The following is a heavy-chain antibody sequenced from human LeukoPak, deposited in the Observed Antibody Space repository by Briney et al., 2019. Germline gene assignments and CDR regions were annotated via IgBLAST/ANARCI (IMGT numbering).Heavy chain of an antibody. V-gene: IGHV3-23*01. CDR1: GFTFSNYA. CDR3: AKGVDSGGTCYSSIDC. J-gene: IGHJ4*02. Sequence: GGSLRLSCAASGFTFSNYAMTWVRQAPGKGLEWGSVISGCGGNTLYANSVNDRFSITRDNSKNTLYLQMNSLRAEDTAVYYCAKGVDSGGTCYSSIDCWGQGTLVTVSA. CDR2: ISGCGGNT. D-gene: IGHD2-15*01.